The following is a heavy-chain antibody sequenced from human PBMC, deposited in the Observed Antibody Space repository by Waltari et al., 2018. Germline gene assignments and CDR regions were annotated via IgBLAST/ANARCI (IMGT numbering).Heavy chain of an antibody. CDR3: VRGCAGGACYSDTYYSMDV. Sequence: QVQLQESGPGLVKPSETLSLTCTVSGGSINNYYWSWIRQPPGKRLEWIGYISYSGITYYNSPLGSRVTMSVDTSRSQFSLKLRSVTDADTATYYCVRGCAGGACYSDTYYSMDVWGKGTTVTVSS. J-gene: IGHJ6*03. CDR1: GGSINNYY. V-gene: IGHV4-59*04. D-gene: IGHD2-21*02. CDR2: ISYSGIT.